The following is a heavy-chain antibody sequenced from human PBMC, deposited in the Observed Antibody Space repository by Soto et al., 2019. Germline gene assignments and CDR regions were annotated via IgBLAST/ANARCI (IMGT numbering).Heavy chain of an antibody. CDR1: GFTFSSYN. V-gene: IGHV3-30-3*01. CDR3: ARDGYNRGGFDY. J-gene: IGHJ4*02. Sequence: GGSLRLSCVVSGFTFSSYNMHWVRQAPGEGLEWVAVISFDGANTFYADSVKGRFTIPRDISRDTLYLQMSRLRVEDTAIYYCARDGYNRGGFDYWGQGTLVTVSS. CDR2: ISFDGANT. D-gene: IGHD3-10*01.